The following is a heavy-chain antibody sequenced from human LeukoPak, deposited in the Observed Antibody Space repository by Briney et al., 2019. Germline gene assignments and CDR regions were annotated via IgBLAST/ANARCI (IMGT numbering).Heavy chain of an antibody. CDR1: GGSISTSDYY. V-gene: IGHV4-39*01. Sequence: SETLSLTCTVSGGSISTSDYYWTWIGQPPGKGLEWIGSVHYIGTTYSSPSLKSRGTMSVDPSKNQFSLKLTSVTAADKDVYYCGRITIFGVVDYWGQGTLVTVSS. J-gene: IGHJ4*02. D-gene: IGHD3-3*01. CDR3: GRITIFGVVDY. CDR2: VHYIGTT.